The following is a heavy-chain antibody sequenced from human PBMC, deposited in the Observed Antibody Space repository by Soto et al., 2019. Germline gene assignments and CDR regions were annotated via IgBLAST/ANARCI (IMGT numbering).Heavy chain of an antibody. V-gene: IGHV3-23*01. CDR3: VRSGDNYNLLDY. Sequence: ETLSLTCAVYGGSFSGYYWSWIRQAPGKGLEWVSAISGSGGSTYYADSVKGRFTISRDNSKNTLYLQINSLRGDDTAIYYCVRSGDNYNLLDYWGQGTPVTVSS. D-gene: IGHD1-1*01. CDR1: GGSFSGYY. CDR2: ISGSGGST. J-gene: IGHJ4*02.